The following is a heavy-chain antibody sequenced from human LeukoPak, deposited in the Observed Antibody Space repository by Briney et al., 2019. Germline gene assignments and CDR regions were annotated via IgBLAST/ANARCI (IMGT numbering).Heavy chain of an antibody. V-gene: IGHV4-38-2*01. CDR1: GYSISSGYY. CDR3: ASEYYDFWSGYHGY. J-gene: IGHJ4*02. CDR2: IYHSGST. D-gene: IGHD3-3*01. Sequence: PSETLSLTCAVSGYSISSGYYWGWIRQPPGKGLEWIGSIYHSGSTYYNPSLKSRVTISIDTSKNQFSLKLSSVTAADTAVYYCASEYYDFWSGYHGYWGQGTLVTVSS.